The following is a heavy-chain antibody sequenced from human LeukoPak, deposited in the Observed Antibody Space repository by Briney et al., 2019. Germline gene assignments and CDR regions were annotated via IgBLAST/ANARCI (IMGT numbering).Heavy chain of an antibody. J-gene: IGHJ5*02. CDR2: ISGSGGST. D-gene: IGHD1-14*01. CDR3: AKVPDGREANWFDP. CDR1: GFTFSSYA. V-gene: IGHV3-23*01. Sequence: GGSLKLSCAASGFTFSSYAMSWVRQAPGKGLEWVSAISGSGGSTYYADSVKDRFTISRDNSKNTLYLQMNSLRAEDTAVYYCAKVPDGREANWFDPWGQGTLVTVSS.